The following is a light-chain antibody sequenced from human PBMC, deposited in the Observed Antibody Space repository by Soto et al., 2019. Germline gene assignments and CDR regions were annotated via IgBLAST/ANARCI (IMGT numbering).Light chain of an antibody. J-gene: IGKJ2*01. Sequence: EIVMTQSPATLSVSPGERATLSCRASQSFDSNLAWYQQKPGQAPRLLIYGASTRATGVPARFSGSGSGTEFTLTLSSLQSEDFAVYYCQQCNDWPSMYTFGQGTKLEMK. CDR1: QSFDSN. CDR2: GAS. CDR3: QQCNDWPSMYT. V-gene: IGKV3-15*01.